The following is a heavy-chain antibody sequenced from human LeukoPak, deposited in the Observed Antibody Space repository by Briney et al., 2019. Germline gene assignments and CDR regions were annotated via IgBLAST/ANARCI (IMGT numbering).Heavy chain of an antibody. CDR1: GGSFIGYY. D-gene: IGHD1-26*01. CDR3: ARDSGYLYSGSYYVDY. CDR2: INHSGST. V-gene: IGHV4-34*01. Sequence: SETLSLTCAVYGGSFIGYYWSWIRQPPGKGLEWIGEINHSGSTKYNPSLKSRVTISVDTSKNQFSLKLSSVTAADTAVYYCARDSGYLYSGSYYVDYWGQGTLVTVSS. J-gene: IGHJ4*02.